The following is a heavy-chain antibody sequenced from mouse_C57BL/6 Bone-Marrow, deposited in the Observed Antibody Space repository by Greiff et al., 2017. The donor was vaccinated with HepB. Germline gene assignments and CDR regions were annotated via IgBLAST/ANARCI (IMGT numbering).Heavy chain of an antibody. CDR3: ARYYGSSYDAMDY. CDR2: IYPGDGDT. Sequence: VQLQQSGPELVKPGASVKISCKASGYAFSSSWMNWVKQRPGKGLEWIGRIYPGDGDTNYNGKFKGKATLTADKSSSTAYMQLSSLTSEDSAVYCCARYYGSSYDAMDYWGQGTSVTVSS. CDR1: GYAFSSSW. J-gene: IGHJ4*01. V-gene: IGHV1-82*01. D-gene: IGHD1-1*01.